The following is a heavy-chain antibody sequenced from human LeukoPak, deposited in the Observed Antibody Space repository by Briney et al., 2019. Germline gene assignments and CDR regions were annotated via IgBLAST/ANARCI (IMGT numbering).Heavy chain of an antibody. D-gene: IGHD3-22*01. CDR3: ARHVYYYDSSGYSHYYYYYGMDV. CDR2: IYYSGST. Sequence: PSETLSLTCTVSGGSISSYYWSWIRQPPGKGLEWIGSIYYSGSTYYNPSLKSRVTISVDTSKNQFSLKLSSVTAADTAVYYCARHVYYYDSSGYSHYYYYYGMDVWGQGTTVTVSS. V-gene: IGHV4-39*01. J-gene: IGHJ6*02. CDR1: GGSISSYY.